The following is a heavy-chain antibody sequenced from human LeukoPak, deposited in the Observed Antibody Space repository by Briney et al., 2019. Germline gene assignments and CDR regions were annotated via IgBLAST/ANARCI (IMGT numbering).Heavy chain of an antibody. D-gene: IGHD2-15*01. Sequence: GRSLRLSCAASGFTFSTYGTHWVRQAPGKGLEWVAVIRSDGSSEYYADSVKGRFIISRDNSKNTLCLQMNSLRVEDTAVYYCARYCSGGTCYVGLIWGQGTLVTVSS. V-gene: IGHV3-33*01. CDR2: IRSDGSSE. J-gene: IGHJ4*02. CDR3: ARYCSGGTCYVGLI. CDR1: GFTFSTYG.